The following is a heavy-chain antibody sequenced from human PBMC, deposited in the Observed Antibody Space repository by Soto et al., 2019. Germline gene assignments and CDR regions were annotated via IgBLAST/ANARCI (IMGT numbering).Heavy chain of an antibody. CDR3: AKDRSSRFLPGLFFDV. D-gene: IGHD3-3*01. V-gene: IGHV3-23*01. CDR2: IAISAVDT. CDR1: GFTFGAFA. Sequence: GGSLRLSCVASGFTFGAFAMTWVRQSPGKGLEWVSGIAISAVDTYSAPSVKGRFTTSRDDSKNTLYLQMQNLRAEDTAVYYCAKDRSSRFLPGLFFDVWGPGTLVTVSS. J-gene: IGHJ4*02.